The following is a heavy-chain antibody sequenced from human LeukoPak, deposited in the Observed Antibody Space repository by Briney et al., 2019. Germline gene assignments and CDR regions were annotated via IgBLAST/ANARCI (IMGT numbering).Heavy chain of an antibody. CDR3: TTDYYDSSGYYYFDY. V-gene: IGHV3-15*01. CDR2: IKSKTDGGTT. Sequence: GGSLRLSCAASGFTFSNAWMSWVRQAPGKGLEWVGRIKSKTDGGTTDYAAPVKGRFTISRDDSKNTLYLQMNSLKTEDTAVYYCTTDYYDSSGYYYFDYWGQGTLVTVSS. J-gene: IGHJ4*02. D-gene: IGHD3-22*01. CDR1: GFTFSNAW.